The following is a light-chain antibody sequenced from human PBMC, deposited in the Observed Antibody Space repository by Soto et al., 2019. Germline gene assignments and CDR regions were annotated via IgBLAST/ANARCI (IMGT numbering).Light chain of an antibody. CDR3: AAWDGSLNGYV. CDR1: SSNIGSYA. V-gene: IGLV1-44*01. Sequence: QSVLTQPPSASGTPGQRVTISCSGSSSNIGSYAVNWYQQLPGTAPKLLLYSNNQRPSGVPDRFSGSKSGTSASLAISGPQSEDEAYYYCAAWDGSLNGYVFGTGTKLTVL. J-gene: IGLJ1*01. CDR2: SNN.